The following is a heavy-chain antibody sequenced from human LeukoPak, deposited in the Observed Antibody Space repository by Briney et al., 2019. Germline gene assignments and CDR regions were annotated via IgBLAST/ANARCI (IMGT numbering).Heavy chain of an antibody. D-gene: IGHD4-23*01. CDR3: ARGAHKRDDYGGFFDY. Sequence: PGGSLRLSCAASGFTFSNYAMHWVRQAPGKGLEWVAVLSSDGSKKDYADSVKGRFTVSRDNSKSTLYLQMVSLRVEDTAVYYCARGAHKRDDYGGFFDYWGQGTLVTVTS. CDR2: LSSDGSKK. J-gene: IGHJ4*02. CDR1: GFTFSNYA. V-gene: IGHV3-30*04.